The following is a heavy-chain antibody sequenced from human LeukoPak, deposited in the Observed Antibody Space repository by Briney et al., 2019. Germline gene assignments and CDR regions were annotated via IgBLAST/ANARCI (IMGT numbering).Heavy chain of an antibody. CDR3: ARESYGDYLDY. CDR1: GFTVSGIY. V-gene: IGHV3-53*01. Sequence: GGSLRLSCAPCGFTVSGIYMSWVRQAPGKGLEWVSVIYSGGSTYYADSVKGRFTISRDNSKNTLYLQMNSLRAEDTAMYYCARESYGDYLDYWGQGTLVTVSS. D-gene: IGHD4-17*01. CDR2: IYSGGST. J-gene: IGHJ4*02.